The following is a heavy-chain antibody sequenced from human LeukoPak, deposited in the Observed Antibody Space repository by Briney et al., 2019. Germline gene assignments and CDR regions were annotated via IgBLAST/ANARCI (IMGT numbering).Heavy chain of an antibody. Sequence: SVKVSCKASGGTFSSYAISWVRQAPGQGLEWMGGIIPIFGTANYAQKFQGRVTITTDESTSTAYMELSSLRSEDTAVYYRASTRRTAMPSYYFDYWGQGTLVTVSS. CDR2: IIPIFGTA. CDR1: GGTFSSYA. J-gene: IGHJ4*02. V-gene: IGHV1-69*05. D-gene: IGHD5-18*01. CDR3: ASTRRTAMPSYYFDY.